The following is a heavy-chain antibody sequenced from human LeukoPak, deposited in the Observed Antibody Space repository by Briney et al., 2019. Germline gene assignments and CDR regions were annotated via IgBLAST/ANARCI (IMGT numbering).Heavy chain of an antibody. Sequence: SETLSLTCTVSGASISTSYWYWIRQPPGRGLEWIGYIYYSGSTNYNPSLKSRVTISVDTSKNQFSLKLSSVTAADTAVYYCARVLSGSGNDFDIWGQGTMVTVSS. V-gene: IGHV4-59*01. D-gene: IGHD3-10*01. CDR3: ARVLSGSGNDFDI. CDR1: GASISTSY. CDR2: IYYSGST. J-gene: IGHJ3*02.